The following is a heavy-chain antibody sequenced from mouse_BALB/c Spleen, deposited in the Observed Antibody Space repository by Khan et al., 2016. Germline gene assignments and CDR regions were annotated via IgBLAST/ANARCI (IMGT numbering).Heavy chain of an antibody. CDR1: GYTFTNYG. CDR2: INTYSGES. D-gene: IGHD1-1*01. CDR3: ARYRYYYGSSRYFDV. V-gene: IGHV9-3-1*01. Sequence: QVQLKQSGPELKKPGKTVKISCKASGYTFTNYGMNWVKQAPGKGLKWMGWINTYSGESTYADDFKGRFAFSLETSANTAHLQINNLKNEATATYFCARYRYYYGSSRYFDVWGAGTTVTVSS. J-gene: IGHJ1*01.